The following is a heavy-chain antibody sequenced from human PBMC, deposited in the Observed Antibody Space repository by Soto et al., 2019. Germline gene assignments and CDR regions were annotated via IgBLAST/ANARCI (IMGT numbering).Heavy chain of an antibody. V-gene: IGHV4-31*03. Sequence: QVQLQESGPGLVKPSQTLSLTCTFSGGSISSGGYYWSWIRQHPGNGLEWIGYIYYSGSTYYNPSFKSRVTISVDTSKNQFSLQLSSVTAADTAVYYCAREDQPAKCWFDPWGQGTLVTVSS. CDR3: AREDQPAKCWFDP. J-gene: IGHJ5*02. CDR1: GGSISSGGYY. CDR2: IYYSGST.